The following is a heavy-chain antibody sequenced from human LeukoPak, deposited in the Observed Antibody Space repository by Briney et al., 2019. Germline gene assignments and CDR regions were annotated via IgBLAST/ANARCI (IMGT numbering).Heavy chain of an antibody. CDR2: IIPIFGTA. CDR3: ARDLSRWLTDY. J-gene: IGHJ4*02. CDR1: GGTFSSYA. Sequence: GASVKVSCKASGGTFSSYAISWVRQAPGQRLEWMGGIIPIFGTANYAQKFQGRVTITADESTSTAYMELSSLRSEDTAVYYCARDLSRWLTDYWGQGTLVTVSS. V-gene: IGHV1-69*13. D-gene: IGHD5-24*01.